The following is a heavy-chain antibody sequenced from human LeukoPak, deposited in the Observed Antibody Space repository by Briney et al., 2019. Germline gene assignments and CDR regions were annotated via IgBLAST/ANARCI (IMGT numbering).Heavy chain of an antibody. CDR3: AGYSSMVRGILGPFDY. J-gene: IGHJ4*02. V-gene: IGHV4-4*07. D-gene: IGHD3-10*01. Sequence: SEILSLTCTVSGGSISSYYWSWIRQPAGKGLEWIGRIYTSGSTNYNPSLKSRVTMSVDTSKNQFSLKLSSVTAADTAVYYCAGYSSMVRGILGPFDYWGQGTLVTVSS. CDR2: IYTSGST. CDR1: GGSISSYY.